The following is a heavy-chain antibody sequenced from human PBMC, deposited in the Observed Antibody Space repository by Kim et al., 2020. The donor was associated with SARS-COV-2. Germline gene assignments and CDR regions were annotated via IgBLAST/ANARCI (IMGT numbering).Heavy chain of an antibody. Sequence: SLKSRVTISVDTSQKQFSLKLTSVTAADTAVYYCATGYCSSTSCSRYFDYWGQGTLVTVSS. D-gene: IGHD2-2*01. V-gene: IGHV4-31*02. CDR3: ATGYCSSTSCSRYFDY. J-gene: IGHJ4*02.